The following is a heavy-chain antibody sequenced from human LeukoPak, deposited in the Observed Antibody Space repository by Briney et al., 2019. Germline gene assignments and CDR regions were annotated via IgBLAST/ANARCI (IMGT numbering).Heavy chain of an antibody. Sequence: GASLRLSCAASGFTFSSYAMSWVRQAPGKGLEWVSAISGSGGSTYYADSVKGRCTISRDNSKNTLYLQMNSLRAEDTAVYYCAKGPYSGSYPYYYYYGMDVWGQGTTVTVSS. CDR2: ISGSGGST. V-gene: IGHV3-23*01. D-gene: IGHD1-26*01. CDR1: GFTFSSYA. CDR3: AKGPYSGSYPYYYYYGMDV. J-gene: IGHJ6*02.